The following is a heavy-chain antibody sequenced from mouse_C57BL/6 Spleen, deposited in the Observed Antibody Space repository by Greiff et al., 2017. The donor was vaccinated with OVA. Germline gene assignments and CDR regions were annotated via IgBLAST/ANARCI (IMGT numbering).Heavy chain of an antibody. CDR1: GFTFSSYT. CDR3: ARQRGYDGGFDY. J-gene: IGHJ2*01. V-gene: IGHV5-9*01. Sequence: EVKLVESGGGLVKPGGSLKLSCAASGFTFSSYTMSWVRQTPEKRLEWVATISGGGGNTSYPDSVKGRFTISRDNAKNTLYLQMSSLRSEDTALYYCARQRGYDGGFDYWGQGTTLTVSS. D-gene: IGHD2-2*01. CDR2: ISGGGGNT.